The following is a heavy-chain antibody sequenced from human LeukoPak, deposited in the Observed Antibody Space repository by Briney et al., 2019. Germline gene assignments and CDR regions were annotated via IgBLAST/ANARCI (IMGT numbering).Heavy chain of an antibody. CDR1: GGSFSGYY. D-gene: IGHD3-22*01. Sequence: SETLSLTCAVYGGSFSGYYWSWIRQPPGKGLEWIGEINHSGSTNYNPSLKSRVTISVDTSKNQFSLKPSSVTAADTAVYYCASTVISGYRIDYWGQGTLVTVSS. CDR2: INHSGST. J-gene: IGHJ4*02. CDR3: ASTVISGYRIDY. V-gene: IGHV4-34*01.